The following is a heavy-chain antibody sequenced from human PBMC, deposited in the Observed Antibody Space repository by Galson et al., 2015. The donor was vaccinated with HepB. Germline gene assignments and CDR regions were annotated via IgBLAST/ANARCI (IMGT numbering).Heavy chain of an antibody. CDR2: IHYSGIT. V-gene: IGHV4-31*03. CDR3: ARYYYDSSGYRHDAFDI. D-gene: IGHD3-22*01. J-gene: IGHJ3*02. CDR1: GGSITSGEYY. Sequence: TLSLTCTVSGGSITSGEYYWNWIRQHPGKALEWIGYIHYSGITYYNPSLNSRVTISVDTSKNQFSLKLNSVTAADTALYYCARYYYDSSGYRHDAFDIWGQGTMVTVSS.